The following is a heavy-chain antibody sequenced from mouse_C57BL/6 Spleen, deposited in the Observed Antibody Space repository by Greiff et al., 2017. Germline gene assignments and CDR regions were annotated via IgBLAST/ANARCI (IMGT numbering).Heavy chain of an antibody. Sequence: EVKLVESGEGLVKPGGSLKLSCAASGFTFSSYAMSWVRQTPEKRLEWVAYISSGGDYIYYADTVKGRFTISRDNARNTLYLQMSSLKSEDTAMYYCTRGGNYGNYGWFAYWGQGTLVTVSA. CDR1: GFTFSSYA. J-gene: IGHJ3*01. CDR3: TRGGNYGNYGWFAY. CDR2: ISSGGDYI. D-gene: IGHD2-1*01. V-gene: IGHV5-9-1*02.